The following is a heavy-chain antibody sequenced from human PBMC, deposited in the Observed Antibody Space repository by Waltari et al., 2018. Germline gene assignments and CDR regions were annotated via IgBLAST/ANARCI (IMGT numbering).Heavy chain of an antibody. V-gene: IGHV4-59*11. D-gene: IGHD2-15*01. J-gene: IGHJ4*02. Sequence: QVQLQESGPGLVKPSETLSLTCTVSGGSISSHYWSWIRQPPGKGLEWIGYIYYSGSTNYNPSLKRRVTISVDTSKNQFSLKLSSVTAADTAVYYCARDLGGKGTDYWGQGTLVTVSS. CDR1: GGSISSHY. CDR2: IYYSGST. CDR3: ARDLGGKGTDY.